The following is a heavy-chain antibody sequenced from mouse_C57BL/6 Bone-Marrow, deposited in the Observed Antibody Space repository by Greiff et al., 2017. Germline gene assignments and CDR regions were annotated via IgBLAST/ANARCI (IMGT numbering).Heavy chain of an antibody. J-gene: IGHJ3*01. D-gene: IGHD2-2*01. CDR3: SRIGWLRPPIAY. Sequence: QVTLKESGPGILQPSQTLSLTCSFSGFSLSTFGMGVGWIRQPSGKGLEWLAHIWWDDDKYYKQALKSRLTISKDTSKNQVFVKIANVGTTDTATYYYSRIGWLRPPIAYWGQGTLVTVSA. CDR1: GFSLSTFGMG. CDR2: IWWDDDK. V-gene: IGHV8-8*01.